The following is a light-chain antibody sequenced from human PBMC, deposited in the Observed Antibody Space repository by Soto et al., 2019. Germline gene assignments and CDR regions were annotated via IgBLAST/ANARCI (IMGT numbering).Light chain of an antibody. J-gene: IGKJ5*01. CDR1: QYIGSN. V-gene: IGKV3-15*01. Sequence: EIVMTQSPATLSVSPGERATLSCRASQYIGSNFAWYQQTPGQAPRLLLYCASTRATGIPARFSGSGFGKEFTLTLSRLQYGKFSVDDCEQLNNWAIHFGPGAPLEIK. CDR3: EQLNNWAIH. CDR2: CAS.